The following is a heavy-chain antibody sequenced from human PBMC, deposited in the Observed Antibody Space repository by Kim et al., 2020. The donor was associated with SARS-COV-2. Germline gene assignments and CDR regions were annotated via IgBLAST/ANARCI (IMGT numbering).Heavy chain of an antibody. D-gene: IGHD2-15*01. V-gene: IGHV6-1*01. J-gene: IGHJ6*02. CDR2: TYYRSKWYN. CDR3: ARDKQFGRAVAAKMGYYYYGIDV. Sequence: SQTLSLTCSISGDSVSSNSAAWNWIRQSQSRGLEWLGRTYYRSKWYNDYAVSVKSRITINPDTYKNQFSLQLNSVTPEDTAVYYCARDKQFGRAVAAKMGYYYYGIDVWGQGTTVTVSS. CDR1: GDSVSSNSAA.